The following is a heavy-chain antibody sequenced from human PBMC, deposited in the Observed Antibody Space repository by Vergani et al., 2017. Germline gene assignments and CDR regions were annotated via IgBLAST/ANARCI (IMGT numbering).Heavy chain of an antibody. CDR2: ISGSGGST. V-gene: IGHV3-23*01. CDR1: GFTFSICA. J-gene: IGHJ4*02. CDR3: ANSIGPIVVVPAAPFDY. Sequence: EVQLLESGGGLVQPGGSLRLSCAASGFTFSICAMSWVRQAPGKGLEWVSAISGSGGSTYYADSVKGRFTISRDNSKNTLYLQMNSLRAEDTAVYYYANSIGPIVVVPAAPFDYWGQGTLVTVSS. D-gene: IGHD2-2*01.